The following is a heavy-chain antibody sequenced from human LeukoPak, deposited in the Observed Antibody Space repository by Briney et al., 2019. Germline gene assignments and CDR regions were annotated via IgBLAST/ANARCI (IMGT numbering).Heavy chain of an antibody. J-gene: IGHJ5*02. CDR3: ARGLAVVVGYLWFDP. CDR1: GGSISSYY. D-gene: IGHD2-2*01. CDR2: IYYSGST. V-gene: IGHV4-59*01. Sequence: SETLSLTCTVSGGSISSYYWSWIRQPPGKGLEWIGYIYYSGSTSYNPSLKSRVSISVDTSKNQFSLKLSSVTAADTAVYYCARGLAVVVGYLWFDPWGQGTLVTVSS.